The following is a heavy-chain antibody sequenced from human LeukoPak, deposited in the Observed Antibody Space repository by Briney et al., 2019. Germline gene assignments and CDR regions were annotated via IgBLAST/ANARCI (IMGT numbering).Heavy chain of an antibody. CDR2: IDTTSEYT. CDR1: GFTFSSYN. D-gene: IGHD6-19*01. J-gene: IGHJ4*02. V-gene: IGHV3-21*06. CDR3: ARADRESDWYIDDS. Sequence: PGGSLRLSCAASGFTFSSYNMNWVRHSPGKGLEWVASIDTTSEYTFYTDSLKGRLTISRDNAKSSIYLQINNLRAEDTAVYYCARADRESDWYIDDSWGQGTLVTVSS.